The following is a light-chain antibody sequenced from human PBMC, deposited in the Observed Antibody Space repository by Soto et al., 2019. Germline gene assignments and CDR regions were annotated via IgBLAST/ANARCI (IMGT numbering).Light chain of an antibody. Sequence: SYELPQPPSVSVAPGQTARISCGGNNIGSKSVHWYQQKPGQAPVLVVYDDRDRPSGIPERFSGSNSGDTATLTISRVEAGDEADYYCQVWDSSSDHYVFGTGTKVTV. CDR1: NIGSKS. J-gene: IGLJ1*01. CDR3: QVWDSSSDHYV. CDR2: DDR. V-gene: IGLV3-21*02.